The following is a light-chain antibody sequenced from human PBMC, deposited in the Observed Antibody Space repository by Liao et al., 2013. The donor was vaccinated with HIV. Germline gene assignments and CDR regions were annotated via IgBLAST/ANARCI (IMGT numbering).Light chain of an antibody. CDR2: QDT. CDR3: QAWDSTTAI. V-gene: IGLV3-1*01. J-gene: IGLJ2*01. Sequence: SYELTQPPSVSVSPGQTASITCSGDKLGDKFASWYQQKPGQSPVLVIYQDTNRPSGIPERFSGSNSGTTATLTISGAQAMDEADYYCQAWDSTTAIFGGGTKVTV. CDR1: KLGDKF.